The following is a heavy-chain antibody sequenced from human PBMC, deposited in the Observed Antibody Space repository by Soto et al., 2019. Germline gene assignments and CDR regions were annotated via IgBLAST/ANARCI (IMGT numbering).Heavy chain of an antibody. V-gene: IGHV3-30*18. Sequence: GGSLRLSCAAAGFTFSSYGMHWVRQAPGKSLEWVAVASYDLSKKYYADSVKGRFTISRDNSKNTLYLQMNGLRSEDTAVYYYAKKSDYGDNRAAEFWGRGPLVPFTA. CDR1: GFTFSSYG. J-gene: IGHJ4*02. D-gene: IGHD4-17*01. CDR2: ASYDLSKK. CDR3: AKKSDYGDNRAAEF.